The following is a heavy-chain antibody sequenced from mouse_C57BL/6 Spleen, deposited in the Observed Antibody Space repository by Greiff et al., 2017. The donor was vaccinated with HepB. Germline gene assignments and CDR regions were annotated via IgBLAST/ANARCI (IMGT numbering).Heavy chain of an antibody. CDR3: ARGSHWYFDV. Sequence: EVMLVESGGGLVKPGGSLKLSCAASGFTFSDYGMHWVRQAPEKGLEWVAYISSGSSTIYYADTVKGRFTISRDNAKNTLFLQMTSLRSEDTAMYYCARGSHWYFDVWGTGTTVTVSS. J-gene: IGHJ1*03. V-gene: IGHV5-17*01. CDR1: GFTFSDYG. CDR2: ISSGSSTI.